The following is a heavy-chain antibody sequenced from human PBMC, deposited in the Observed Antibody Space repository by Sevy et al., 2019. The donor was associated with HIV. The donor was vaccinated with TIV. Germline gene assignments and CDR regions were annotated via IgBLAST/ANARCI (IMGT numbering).Heavy chain of an antibody. CDR1: GFTFSSYI. CDR2: ISNTGIHI. CDR3: ARYEEDTTLVNAFDI. J-gene: IGHJ3*02. D-gene: IGHD5-18*01. Sequence: GGSLRLSCAASGFTFSSYIINWVRQAPGKGLEWVSSISNTGIHIYYADSVKGRFTISRDNAKNSLYLQMNSLRAEDTAVYYCARYEEDTTLVNAFDIWGQGTMVTVSS. V-gene: IGHV3-21*01.